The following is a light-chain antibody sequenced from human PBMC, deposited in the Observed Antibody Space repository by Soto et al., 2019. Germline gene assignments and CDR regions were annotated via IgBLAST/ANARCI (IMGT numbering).Light chain of an antibody. CDR3: QQYNNWPPWT. V-gene: IGKV3-15*01. CDR1: QSVSSN. J-gene: IGKJ1*01. Sequence: EIVITQSPATLPVAPGERATLSSSASQSVSSNLAWYQQKPGQAPRLLIYGASTRATGIPARFSGSGSGTEFTLTISSLQSEDFAVYYCQQYNNWPPWTFGQGTKVDIK. CDR2: GAS.